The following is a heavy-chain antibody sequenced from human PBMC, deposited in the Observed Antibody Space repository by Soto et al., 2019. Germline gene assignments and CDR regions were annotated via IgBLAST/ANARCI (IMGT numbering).Heavy chain of an antibody. V-gene: IGHV4-31*03. Sequence: PSETLSLTCTVSGGFISSGVYYWSWIRQHPGKGLEWIGYIYYSGSTYYNPSLKSRVTISVDTSKNQFSLKLSSVTAADTAVYYCARVPLEWLQDYYGMDVWGQGTTVTVSS. CDR3: ARVPLEWLQDYYGMDV. CDR1: GGFISSGVYY. J-gene: IGHJ6*02. D-gene: IGHD3-3*01. CDR2: IYYSGST.